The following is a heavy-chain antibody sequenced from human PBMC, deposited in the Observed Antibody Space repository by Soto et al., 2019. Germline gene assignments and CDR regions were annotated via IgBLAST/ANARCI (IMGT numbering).Heavy chain of an antibody. J-gene: IGHJ4*02. D-gene: IGHD3-16*01. CDR1: GYTFTDYY. V-gene: IGHV1-46*01. CDR3: ARDHPLGGGPKRDFEY. CDR2: INPSGGSA. Sequence: QVQLVQSGAEVKKPGASVKVSCKASGYTFTDYYIHWVRQAPGQGLEWMGLINPSGGSASYAQKFRGRVTMTRDTSTSTVYMELRSLRSEDTAVYYCARDHPLGGGPKRDFEYWGQGTLVTVSS.